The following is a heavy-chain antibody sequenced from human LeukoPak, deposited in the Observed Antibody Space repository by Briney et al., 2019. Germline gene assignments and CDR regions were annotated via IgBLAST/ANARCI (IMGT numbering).Heavy chain of an antibody. D-gene: IGHD7-27*01. CDR3: TRDRWGKYYFDY. J-gene: IGHJ4*02. CDR2: ISSSATTI. CDR1: GFPFSDFY. V-gene: IGHV3-11*01. Sequence: PGGSLRLSCATSGFPFSDFYMSWIRQAPGKGLEWVSYISSSATTIYYADSVKGRFTISRDNAKNSLYLQVNNLRAEDTAVYYCTRDRWGKYYFDYWGQGTLVTVSS.